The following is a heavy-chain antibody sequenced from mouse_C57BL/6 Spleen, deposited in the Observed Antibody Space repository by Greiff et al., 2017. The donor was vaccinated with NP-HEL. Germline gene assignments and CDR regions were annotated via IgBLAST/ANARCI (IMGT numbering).Heavy chain of an antibody. CDR1: GYTFTDYY. Sequence: QVQLQQSGAELVRPGASVKLSCKASGYTFTDYYINWVKQRPGQGLEWIARIYPGSGNTYYNEKFKGKSTLTAEKSSSTAYMQLSSLTSEDSAVYFCAREDGYYALGDWGQGTTLTVSS. CDR2: IYPGSGNT. V-gene: IGHV1-76*01. J-gene: IGHJ2*01. D-gene: IGHD2-3*01. CDR3: AREDGYYALGD.